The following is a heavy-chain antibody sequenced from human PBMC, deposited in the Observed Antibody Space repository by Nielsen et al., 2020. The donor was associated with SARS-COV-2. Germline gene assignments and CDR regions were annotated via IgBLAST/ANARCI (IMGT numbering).Heavy chain of an antibody. CDR1: GFTFSSYA. V-gene: IGHV3-23*03. D-gene: IGHD2-2*01. CDR2: IYSGGSGT. Sequence: GESLKISCAASGFTFSSYAMSWVRQAPGKGLEWVSVIYSGGSGTYYADSVKGRFTISRDNAKNSLYLQMNSLRAEDTAVYYCARVEYQLPLDAFDPWGQGTLVTVSS. CDR3: ARVEYQLPLDAFDP. J-gene: IGHJ5*02.